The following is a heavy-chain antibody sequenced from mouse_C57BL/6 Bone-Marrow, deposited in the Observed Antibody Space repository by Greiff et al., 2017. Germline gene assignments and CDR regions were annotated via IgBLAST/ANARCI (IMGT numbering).Heavy chain of an antibody. V-gene: IGHV1-42*01. J-gene: IGHJ4*01. D-gene: IGHD2-14*01. CDR3: ARPLYYRAMDY. CDR1: GYSFTGYY. CDR2: INPSTGGT. Sequence: EVQGVESGPELVKPGASVKISCKASGYSFTGYYMNWVKQSPEKSLEWIGEINPSTGGTTYNQKFKAKATLTVDKSSSTAYMQLKSLTSEDSAVYYCARPLYYRAMDYWGQGTSVTVSS.